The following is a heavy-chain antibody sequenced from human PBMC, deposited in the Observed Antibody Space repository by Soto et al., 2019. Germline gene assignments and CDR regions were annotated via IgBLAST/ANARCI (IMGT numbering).Heavy chain of an antibody. CDR3: ARQGFGPLHGLVDV. CDR1: GGSISSYY. CDR2: VHHSWGS. Sequence: QVQLQESGPGLVKPSETLSLSCTVSGGSISSYYWSWFRQSPGKRMEWIGYVHHSWGSSYNPSLPSRVPISLDTSKSQFSQKVTSVTATDTAVYYCARQGFGPLHGLVDVWGQGTTVTVSS. J-gene: IGHJ6*02. V-gene: IGHV4-59*08. D-gene: IGHD3-10*01.